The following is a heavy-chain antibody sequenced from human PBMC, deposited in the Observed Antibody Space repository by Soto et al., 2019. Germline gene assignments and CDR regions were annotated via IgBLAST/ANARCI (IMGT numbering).Heavy chain of an antibody. CDR1: GGSINSGGYY. D-gene: IGHD3-10*01. Sequence: QVQLQESGPGLVKPSQTLSLTCTVSGGSINSGGYYWSWIRQHPGKGLEWIGYIYNSGSTYYNPSLKSRVTISVDTSKNQFSLNLSSVTAADTAVYCCARGITMVRGVIHTPYFVYWGQGTLVTVSS. CDR3: ARGITMVRGVIHTPYFVY. V-gene: IGHV4-31*03. CDR2: IYNSGST. J-gene: IGHJ4*02.